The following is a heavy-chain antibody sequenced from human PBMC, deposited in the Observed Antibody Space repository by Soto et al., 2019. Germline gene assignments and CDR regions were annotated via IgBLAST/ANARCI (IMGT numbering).Heavy chain of an antibody. V-gene: IGHV2-5*02. J-gene: IGHJ4*02. Sequence: QISLKESGPALVKPTQTLTLTCSFSGVSLTTTGVGVGWIRQPPGKALEWLALIYWDDDERYNPSLKNRLTITKDTSKNLVVLTMTNVHPVDTATYYCALGIAARPFDSWGQGTLVTVSS. D-gene: IGHD6-6*01. CDR1: GVSLTTTGVG. CDR2: IYWDDDE. CDR3: ALGIAARPFDS.